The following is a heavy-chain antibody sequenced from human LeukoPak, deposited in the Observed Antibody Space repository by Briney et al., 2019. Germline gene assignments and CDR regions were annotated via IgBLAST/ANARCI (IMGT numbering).Heavy chain of an antibody. D-gene: IGHD6-13*01. CDR2: ISGSGGST. Sequence: GGSLRLSCAASGFTFSSYAMSWVRQAPGKGLEWVSAISGSGGSTYYADSVKGRFTISRDNSKNTLYLQMNSLRAEDTAVYHCAKSPEAAAAAHLDYWGQGTLVTVSS. CDR3: AKSPEAAAAAHLDY. V-gene: IGHV3-23*01. J-gene: IGHJ4*02. CDR1: GFTFSSYA.